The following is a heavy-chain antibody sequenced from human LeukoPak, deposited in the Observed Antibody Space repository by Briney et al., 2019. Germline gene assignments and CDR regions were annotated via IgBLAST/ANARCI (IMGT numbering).Heavy chain of an antibody. CDR3: ARLASGYSSGYTYDY. V-gene: IGHV3-21*01. CDR2: ISSSSSYI. CDR1: GFTFSSYS. Sequence: GGSPRLSCAASGFTFSSYSMNWVRQAPGKGLEWVSSISSSSSYIYYADSVKGRFTISRDNAKNSLYLQMNSLRAEDTAVYYCARLASGYSSGYTYDYWGQGTLVTVSS. D-gene: IGHD6-19*01. J-gene: IGHJ4*02.